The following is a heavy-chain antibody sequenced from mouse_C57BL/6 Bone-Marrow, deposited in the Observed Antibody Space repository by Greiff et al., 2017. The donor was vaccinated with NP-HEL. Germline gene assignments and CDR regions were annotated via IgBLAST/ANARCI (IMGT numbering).Heavy chain of an antibody. CDR2: IYPGNSDT. Sequence: EVQLQQSGTVLARPGASVKMSCKTSGYTFTSYWMHWVKQRPGQGLEWIGAIYPGNSDTSYNQKFKGKAKLTAVTSASTAYMERSSLTNEDSAVYYCTRELITTVVATRAWFAYWGQGTLVTVSA. V-gene: IGHV1-5*01. J-gene: IGHJ3*01. D-gene: IGHD1-1*01. CDR1: GYTFTSYW. CDR3: TRELITTVVATRAWFAY.